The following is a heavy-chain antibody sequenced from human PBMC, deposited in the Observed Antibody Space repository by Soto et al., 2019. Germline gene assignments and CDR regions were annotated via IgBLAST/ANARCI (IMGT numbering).Heavy chain of an antibody. CDR3: AREYCSGGSCQMGTYYFDY. CDR2: IIPIFGTA. Sequence: QVQLVQSGAEVKKPGSSVKVSCKASGGTFSSYAISWVRQAPGQGLEWMGGIIPIFGTANYAQKFQGRVTITADESTSTAYMELSSLRPEDTAVYYCAREYCSGGSCQMGTYYFDYWGQGTLVTVSS. CDR1: GGTFSSYA. D-gene: IGHD2-15*01. J-gene: IGHJ4*02. V-gene: IGHV1-69*01.